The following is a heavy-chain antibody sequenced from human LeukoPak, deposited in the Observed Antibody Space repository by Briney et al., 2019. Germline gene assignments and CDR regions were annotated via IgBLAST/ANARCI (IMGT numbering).Heavy chain of an antibody. D-gene: IGHD3-22*01. CDR1: GYTFTGYY. Sequence: ASVKVSCKASGYTFTGYYMHWVRQAPGQGLEWMGRINPNSGGTNYAQKFQGRVTMTRDTSISTAYMELSRLRSDDTAVYYCARAPDYYDSSGYYFDYWGQGTLVTVSS. CDR3: ARAPDYYDSSGYYFDY. V-gene: IGHV1-2*06. J-gene: IGHJ4*02. CDR2: INPNSGGT.